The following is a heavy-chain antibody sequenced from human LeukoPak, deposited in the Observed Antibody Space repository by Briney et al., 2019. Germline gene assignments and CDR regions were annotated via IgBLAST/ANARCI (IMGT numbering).Heavy chain of an antibody. J-gene: IGHJ4*02. D-gene: IGHD2-2*01. Sequence: GGSLRLSCTASGFTFSSYSMSWVRQGPGTGLEWVSAISGSGDTTFYADSVKGRFTISRDNSKNTLYPQMNSLRAEDTAVYYCAKLGSGSSCGSNSCYGNFDYWGQGTLVTVSS. CDR2: ISGSGDTT. CDR3: AKLGSGSSCGSNSCYGNFDY. V-gene: IGHV3-23*01. CDR1: GFTFSSYS.